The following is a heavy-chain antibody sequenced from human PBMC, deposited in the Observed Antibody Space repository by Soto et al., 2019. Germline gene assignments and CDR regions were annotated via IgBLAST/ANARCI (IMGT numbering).Heavy chain of an antibody. CDR2: ISPQTGGT. CDR3: GRGRSGELVIFY. Sequence: QVQLVQSGAELKKPGASVKVSCKGSGYTFTGYYIHWVRQTPGQGPELMGEISPQTGGTKYAQKYQGRVTMTRDTSITTVYMELSNLSPDDTAVYYCGRGRSGELVIFYWGQGTLVTVSS. CDR1: GYTFTGYY. J-gene: IGHJ4*02. D-gene: IGHD1-26*01. V-gene: IGHV1-2*02.